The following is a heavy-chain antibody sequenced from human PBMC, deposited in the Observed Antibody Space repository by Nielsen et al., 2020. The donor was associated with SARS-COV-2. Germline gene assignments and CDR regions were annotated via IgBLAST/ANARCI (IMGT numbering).Heavy chain of an antibody. CDR2: IYSGGST. Sequence: GESLKISCAASGFTVSSNYMSWVRQAPGKGLEWVSVIYSGGSTYYADSVKGRFTISRDNSKNTLYLQMNSLRAEDTAVYYCARDKLLWFGELRYHDYWGQGTLVTVSS. CDR3: ARDKLLWFGELRYHDY. J-gene: IGHJ4*02. V-gene: IGHV3-53*01. D-gene: IGHD3-10*01. CDR1: GFTVSSNY.